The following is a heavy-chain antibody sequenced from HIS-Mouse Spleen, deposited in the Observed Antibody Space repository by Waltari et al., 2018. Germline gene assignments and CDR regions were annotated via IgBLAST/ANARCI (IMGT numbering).Heavy chain of an antibody. V-gene: IGHV3-23*01. CDR2: ISGSGGRK. CDR3: AKTLVRSRDFDY. D-gene: IGHD4-17*01. Sequence: EVQLLESGGGLVQPGGSLRLSCAASGFTFSSYAMSWVRQAPGKGLGWVSAISGSGGRKYYADSVKDRLTISRDNSKNTLYLQMNSLRAEDTAVYYCAKTLVRSRDFDYWGQGTLVTVSS. CDR1: GFTFSSYA. J-gene: IGHJ4*02.